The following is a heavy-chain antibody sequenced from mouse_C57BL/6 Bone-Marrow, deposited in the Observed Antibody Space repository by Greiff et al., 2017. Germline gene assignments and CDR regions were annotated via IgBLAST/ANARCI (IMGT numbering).Heavy chain of an antibody. CDR1: GYSITSGYY. Sequence: EVHLVESGPGLVKPSQSLSLTCSVTGYSITSGYYWNWIRQFPGNKLEWMGYISYDGSNNYNPSLKNRISITRDTSKNQFFLKLNSVTTEDTATYYCARSITTVEYFDYWGQGTTLTVSS. CDR3: ARSITTVEYFDY. V-gene: IGHV3-6*01. CDR2: ISYDGSN. J-gene: IGHJ2*01. D-gene: IGHD1-1*01.